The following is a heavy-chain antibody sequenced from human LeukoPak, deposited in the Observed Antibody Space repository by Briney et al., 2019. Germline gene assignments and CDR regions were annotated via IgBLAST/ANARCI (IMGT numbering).Heavy chain of an antibody. CDR3: ARHYSGYSGYSV. CDR1: GGSISSYY. CDR2: IYYSGST. Sequence: PSETLSLTCTVSGGSISSYYWSWIRQPPGKGLEWIGYIYYSGSTNYNPSLKSRVTISVDTSKNQFSLKLSSVTAADTAVYYCARHYSGYSGYSVWGQGTMVTVSS. V-gene: IGHV4-59*08. J-gene: IGHJ3*01. D-gene: IGHD5-12*01.